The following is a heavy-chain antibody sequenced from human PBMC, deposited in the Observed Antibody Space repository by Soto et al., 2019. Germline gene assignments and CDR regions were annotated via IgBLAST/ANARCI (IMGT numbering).Heavy chain of an antibody. Sequence: QLQLQESGPGLVKPSQTLSLTCTVSAGSIRSGDYYWAWIRQLPGKGLEWIGYIDHSGSAYYNPSLKSRATLSIDTSNTPFSLNLTSVSAADTAVYYCSGELGTFYFDHWGQGTLVTVSS. CDR2: IDHSGSA. CDR1: AGSIRSGDYY. J-gene: IGHJ4*02. CDR3: SGELGTFYFDH. V-gene: IGHV4-30-4*01. D-gene: IGHD7-27*01.